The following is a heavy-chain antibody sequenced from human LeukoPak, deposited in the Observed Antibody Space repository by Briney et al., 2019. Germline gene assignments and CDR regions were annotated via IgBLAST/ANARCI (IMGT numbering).Heavy chain of an antibody. CDR1: GFTFSSYE. J-gene: IGHJ3*02. CDR3: AREPWTADAFDI. CDR2: ISSSGSTI. D-gene: IGHD3/OR15-3a*01. Sequence: PGGSLRLSCAASGFTFSSYEMNWVRHAPGKGLEWVSYISSSGSTIYYADSVKGRFTISRDNAKNSLYLQMNSLRAEDTAVYYCAREPWTADAFDIWGQGTMVTVSS. V-gene: IGHV3-48*03.